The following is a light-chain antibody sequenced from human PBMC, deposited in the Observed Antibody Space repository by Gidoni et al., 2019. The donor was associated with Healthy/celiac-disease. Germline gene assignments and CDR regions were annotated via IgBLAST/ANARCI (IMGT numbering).Light chain of an antibody. CDR2: GAS. CDR3: QQYGSSPRT. CDR1: QSVSSSY. J-gene: IGKJ4*02. Sequence: TPSRGTLSSSPGDRPTLSCRASQSVSSSYLAWYQQKPGQAPRLLIYGASSRATGIPARFSGSGSGTDFTLTISRLEPEDFAVYYCQQYGSSPRTFGRGTKVEIK. V-gene: IGKV3-20*01.